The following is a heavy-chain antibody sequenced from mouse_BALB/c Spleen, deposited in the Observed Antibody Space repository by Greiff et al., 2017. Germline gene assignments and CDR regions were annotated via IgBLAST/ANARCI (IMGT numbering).Heavy chain of an antibody. CDR2: ISYSGST. Sequence: EVMLVESGPSLVKPSQTLSLTCSVTGDSITSGYWNWIRKFPGNKLEYMGYISYSGSTYYNPSLKSRISITRDTSKNQYYLQLNSVTTEDTATYYCASMVTTYYYAMDYWGQGTSVTVSS. CDR3: ASMVTTYYYAMDY. V-gene: IGHV3-8*02. D-gene: IGHD2-1*01. J-gene: IGHJ4*01. CDR1: GDSITSGY.